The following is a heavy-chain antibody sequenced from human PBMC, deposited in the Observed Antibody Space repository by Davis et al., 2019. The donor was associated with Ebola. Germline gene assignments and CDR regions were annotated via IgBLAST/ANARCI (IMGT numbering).Heavy chain of an antibody. CDR1: GYSFTGYY. Sequence: ASVKVSCKASGYSFTGYYLHWVRQAPGQGLEWMGRINPNSGGTNYAQKLRGRVTMTRDTSISTAYMELSSLRSEDTALYYCTTPGGQDSGYDVFDIWGQGTMVTVSS. CDR2: INPNSGGT. J-gene: IGHJ3*02. V-gene: IGHV1-2*02. CDR3: TTPGGQDSGYDVFDI. D-gene: IGHD5-12*01.